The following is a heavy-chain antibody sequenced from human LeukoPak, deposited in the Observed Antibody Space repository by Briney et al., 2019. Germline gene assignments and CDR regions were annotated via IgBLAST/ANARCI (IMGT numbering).Heavy chain of an antibody. V-gene: IGHV4-59*01. CDR3: ARGLSSGYLGGYAFDI. Sequence: SETLSLTCTVSGGSISSYYWSWIRQPPGKGLEWIGYIYYSGSTNYNPSLKSRVTISVDTSKNQFSLKLSSVTAADTAVYYCARGLSSGYLGGYAFDIWGQGTMVTVSS. D-gene: IGHD3-22*01. CDR1: GGSISSYY. CDR2: IYYSGST. J-gene: IGHJ3*02.